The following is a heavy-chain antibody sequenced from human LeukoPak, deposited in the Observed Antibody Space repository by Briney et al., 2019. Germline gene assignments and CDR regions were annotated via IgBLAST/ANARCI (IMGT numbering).Heavy chain of an antibody. V-gene: IGHV3-7*01. D-gene: IGHD6-19*01. CDR3: ARGLAVAGTGFDY. J-gene: IGHJ4*02. Sequence: GGSLRLSCAASGFTFSNYWMNWVRQAPGKGLEWVANIKPDGSEKYYVDSVKGRFTISRDNSKKTLYLQMNSLRAEDTAVYYCARGLAVAGTGFDYWGQGTLVTVSS. CDR1: GFTFSNYW. CDR2: IKPDGSEK.